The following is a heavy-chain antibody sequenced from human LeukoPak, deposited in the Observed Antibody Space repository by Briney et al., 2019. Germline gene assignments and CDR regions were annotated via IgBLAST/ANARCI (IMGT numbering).Heavy chain of an antibody. Sequence: ASVKVSCKASGYTFTDYSMYWVRQAPGQGLEWMGWINPNSGGTNYAQKFQGRVTMTRDTSISTAYMELSRLRSDDTAVYYCAREGRNYYDSSGYGYYMDVWGKGTTVTISS. J-gene: IGHJ6*03. CDR2: INPNSGGT. CDR1: GYTFTDYS. D-gene: IGHD3-22*01. CDR3: AREGRNYYDSSGYGYYMDV. V-gene: IGHV1-2*02.